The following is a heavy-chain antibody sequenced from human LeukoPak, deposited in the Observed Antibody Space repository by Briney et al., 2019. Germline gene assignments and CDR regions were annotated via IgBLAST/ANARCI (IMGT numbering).Heavy chain of an antibody. CDR2: ISGSGAST. CDR3: ARGDYYDSSGYDY. V-gene: IGHV3-23*01. D-gene: IGHD3-22*01. Sequence: GGSLRLSCAASGFTFSSYSMNWVRQAPGKGLEWVSDISGSGASTHYADSVKGRFTISRENSKNTLYLQMNSLRAEDTAVYYCARGDYYDSSGYDYWGQGTLVTVSS. J-gene: IGHJ4*02. CDR1: GFTFSSYS.